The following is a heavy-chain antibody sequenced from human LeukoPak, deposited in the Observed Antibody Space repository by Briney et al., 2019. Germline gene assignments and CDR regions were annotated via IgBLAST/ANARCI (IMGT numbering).Heavy chain of an antibody. CDR2: ISYDGSNK. CDR1: GFTFSSYA. D-gene: IGHD3-10*01. J-gene: IGHJ4*02. V-gene: IGHV3-30*04. Sequence: GGSLRLSCAASGFTFSSYAMHWVRQAPGKGLEWVAVISYDGSNKYYADSAKGRFTISRDNSKNTLYLQMNSRRAEDTAVYYCARDRYGSALSYWGQGTLVTVSS. CDR3: ARDRYGSALSY.